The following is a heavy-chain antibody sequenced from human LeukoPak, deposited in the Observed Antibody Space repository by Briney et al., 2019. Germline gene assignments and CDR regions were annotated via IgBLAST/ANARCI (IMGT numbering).Heavy chain of an antibody. CDR2: MYYSGRT. V-gene: IGHV4-30-4*01. CDR3: ARGQYYYYGMDV. J-gene: IGHJ6*02. CDR1: GGPISSGDYY. Sequence: SETLSLTCTVSGGPISSGDYYWSWIRQPPGKGLEWIGHMYYSGRTNYNPSLKSRVTISVDTPKNQFSLKLSSVTAADTAVYHCARGQYYYYGMDVWGQGTTVTVSS.